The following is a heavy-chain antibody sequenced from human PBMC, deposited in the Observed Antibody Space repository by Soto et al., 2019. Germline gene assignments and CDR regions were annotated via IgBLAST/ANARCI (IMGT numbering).Heavy chain of an antibody. CDR3: ARGGWMLVEGSHYYHGMDV. CDR2: SNGGHADK. J-gene: IGHJ6*02. V-gene: IGHV1-3*01. Sequence: QAHLVQSGAELKEPASSVRLCFRTSGYNVANNARQWVRKAPGLKFEWLGWSNGGHADKRYSQKFQARVTLSKDTYANTFYMEMSSLTPEDTAVYYCARGGWMLVEGSHYYHGMDVWGQGTTVTVSS. CDR1: GYNVANNA. D-gene: IGHD3-10*02.